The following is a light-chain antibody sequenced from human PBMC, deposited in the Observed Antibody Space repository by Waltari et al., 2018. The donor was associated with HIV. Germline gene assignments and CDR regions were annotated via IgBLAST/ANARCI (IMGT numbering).Light chain of an antibody. CDR1: QSVGSSY. J-gene: IGKJ5*01. CDR2: GAS. Sequence: EIVLTQSPGTLYLSPGERATLACRASQSVGSSYLAWYQQKPGQAPRLLIYGASSRATGIPDRFSGSGSGTDFTLTISGLEPEDFAVYYCQQYGSSRSTFGQGTRLEIK. CDR3: QQYGSSRST. V-gene: IGKV3-20*01.